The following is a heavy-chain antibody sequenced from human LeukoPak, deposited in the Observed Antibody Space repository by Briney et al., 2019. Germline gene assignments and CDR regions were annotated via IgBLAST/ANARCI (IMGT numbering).Heavy chain of an antibody. D-gene: IGHD2-2*02. Sequence: ASVKVSCKASGYTFTSYYMHWVRQAPGQGLEWMGIINPSGGSTSYAQKFQGRVTMTRDTSTSTDYMELSSLRSEDTAVYYCARGGCSSTSCYRDYYYGMDVWGQGTTVTVSS. CDR3: ARGGCSSTSCYRDYYYGMDV. CDR1: GYTFTSYY. CDR2: INPSGGST. J-gene: IGHJ6*02. V-gene: IGHV1-46*01.